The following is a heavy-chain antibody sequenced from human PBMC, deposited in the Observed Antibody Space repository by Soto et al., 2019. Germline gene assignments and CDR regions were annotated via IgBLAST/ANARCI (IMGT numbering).Heavy chain of an antibody. CDR2: ISSSSTKK. V-gene: IGHV3-48*02. D-gene: IGHD2-2*01. J-gene: IGHJ6*02. CDR1: GFTFNIYR. CDR3: ARDTNIVLVTAALRSYYYYYGMDV. Sequence: GGSLRLSFAASGFTFNIYRMNWVRQAPGKXLXXVSYISSSSTKKQYVQYLKRRFTISRDNDTNSLYLQMNSLRHEDTAAHYCARDTNIVLVTAALRSYYYYYGMDVWGQGTTVTVSS.